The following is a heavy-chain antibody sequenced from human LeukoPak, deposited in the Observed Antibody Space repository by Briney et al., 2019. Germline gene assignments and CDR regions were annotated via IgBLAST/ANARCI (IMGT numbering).Heavy chain of an antibody. V-gene: IGHV3-30-3*01. CDR3: ARDPIAARLYFDY. CDR1: GFTFSSYA. D-gene: IGHD6-6*01. J-gene: IGHJ4*02. CDR2: ISYDGSNK. Sequence: PGGSLRLSCAASGFTFSSYAMHWVRQAPGKGLEWVAVISYDGSNKYYADSVKGRFTISRDNSKNTLYLQMNSLRAEDTAVYYCARDPIAARLYFDYWGQGTLVTVSS.